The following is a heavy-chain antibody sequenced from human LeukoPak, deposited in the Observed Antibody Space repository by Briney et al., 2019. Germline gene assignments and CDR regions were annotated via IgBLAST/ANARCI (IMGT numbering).Heavy chain of an antibody. V-gene: IGHV3-33*01. CDR3: ARYNSGRGDY. J-gene: IGHJ4*02. CDR1: GFTFGSYG. CDR2: ICCNGGNK. Sequence: GGSLRLSCVASGFTFGSYGIQWVRQAPGKGLEWVAIICCNGGNKYYEDSVRGRFTVSRDNSKNTAWLQMDSLRVEDTAVYYCARYNSGRGDYWGQGTLVTVSS. D-gene: IGHD1-20*01.